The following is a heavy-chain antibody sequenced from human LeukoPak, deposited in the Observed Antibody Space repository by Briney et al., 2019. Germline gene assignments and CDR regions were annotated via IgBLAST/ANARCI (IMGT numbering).Heavy chain of an antibody. CDR2: IYYSGST. Sequence: SETLSLTCIVSGVSISSSNYYWGWIRQPPGKGLEWIGNIYYSGSTNYNPSLKSRVTIFVDTSRNQFSLRLSSVTAADTAVYYCARQMKMTTIEDYFYYGMDVWGQGTTVTVSS. CDR3: ARQMKMTTIEDYFYYGMDV. CDR1: GVSISSSNYY. V-gene: IGHV4-39*01. D-gene: IGHD5-24*01. J-gene: IGHJ6*02.